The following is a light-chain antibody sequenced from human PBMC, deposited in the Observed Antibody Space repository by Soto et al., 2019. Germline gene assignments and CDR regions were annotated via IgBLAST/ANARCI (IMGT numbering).Light chain of an antibody. V-gene: IGKV3-20*01. CDR3: QQYGSSVLT. Sequence: DIVLTQSPDTLSLSPGERATLSCRASQSVSTNSLAWYQQKRGQAPRPLIYGASRRATGTPDRFSGSGSGTDFTLVISRLEPEDFAVYYCQQYGSSVLTFGGGTKVDIK. CDR2: GAS. J-gene: IGKJ4*01. CDR1: QSVSTNS.